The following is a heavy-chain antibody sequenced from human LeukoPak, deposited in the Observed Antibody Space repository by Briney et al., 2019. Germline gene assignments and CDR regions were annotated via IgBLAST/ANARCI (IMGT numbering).Heavy chain of an antibody. CDR2: MNPNSGNT. CDR3: ARVEGKIITMIAMGYAFDI. CDR1: GYTFISYD. J-gene: IGHJ3*02. D-gene: IGHD3-22*01. V-gene: IGHV1-8*01. Sequence: AAVKDSCKASGYTFISYDINWVRQATGRGVEWMGWMNPNSGNTGYAQKFQGRVTMTRNTSISTAYMELSSLRSEDTAVYYCARVEGKIITMIAMGYAFDIWGQGTMVTVSS.